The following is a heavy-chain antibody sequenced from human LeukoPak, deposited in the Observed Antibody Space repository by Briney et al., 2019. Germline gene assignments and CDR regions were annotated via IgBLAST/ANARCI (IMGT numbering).Heavy chain of an antibody. CDR3: ARSRDYGDPGSFDP. J-gene: IGHJ5*02. Sequence: GASVKVSCKASGYTFTSYGISWVRQAPGQGLEWMGWISAYNGNTNYAQKLQGRVTMTTDTSTSTAYMELRSLRSNDTAVYYCARSRDYGDPGSFDPWGQGTLVTVSS. V-gene: IGHV1-18*01. CDR1: GYTFTSYG. D-gene: IGHD4-17*01. CDR2: ISAYNGNT.